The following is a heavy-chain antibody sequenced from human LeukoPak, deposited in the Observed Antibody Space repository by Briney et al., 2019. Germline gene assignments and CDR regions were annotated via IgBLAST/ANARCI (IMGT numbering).Heavy chain of an antibody. D-gene: IGHD6-19*01. CDR2: ISYDGSKT. CDR1: GFTFNIYA. J-gene: IGHJ2*01. Sequence: RAGGSLRLSCAASGFTFNIYAMHWVRQAPGKGLEWVAVISYDGSKTYYADSVKGRFTISRDNSKNTLYLQMNSLRAEDTAVYYCATVPSVADYWYFDLWGRGTLVAVSS. V-gene: IGHV3-30-3*01. CDR3: ATVPSVADYWYFDL.